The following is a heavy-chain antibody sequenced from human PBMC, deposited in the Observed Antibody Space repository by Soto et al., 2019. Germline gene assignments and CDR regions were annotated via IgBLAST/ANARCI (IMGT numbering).Heavy chain of an antibody. J-gene: IGHJ4*03. CDR2: IIPLFGTP. CDR1: GVTFSTSG. D-gene: IGHD2-21*01. Sequence: QVQLVQSGAEVKKPGSSLKVSCKTSGVTFSTSGISWVRQGPGQGLEWMGGIIPLFGTPKYARKFQGRVSITADDSATTTYLELSGLSSDDTAIYYCARVPPSICGGGNCYRLDSYFDSWGRGPRSSSPQ. CDR3: ARVPPSICGGGNCYRLDSYFDS. V-gene: IGHV1-69*01.